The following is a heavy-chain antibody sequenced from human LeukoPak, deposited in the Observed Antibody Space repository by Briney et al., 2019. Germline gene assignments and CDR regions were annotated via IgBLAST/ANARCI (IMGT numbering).Heavy chain of an antibody. Sequence: GGSLRLSCVTSGFTFEDYTMHWVRQRPGKGLEWVSHITRDSGSIDYADSVKGRFTISRDNAKNSLYLQMNSLRAEDTALYYCAKEENYYDSSGPFDYWGQGTLVTVSS. V-gene: IGHV3-9*01. D-gene: IGHD3-22*01. J-gene: IGHJ4*02. CDR1: GFTFEDYT. CDR2: ITRDSGSI. CDR3: AKEENYYDSSGPFDY.